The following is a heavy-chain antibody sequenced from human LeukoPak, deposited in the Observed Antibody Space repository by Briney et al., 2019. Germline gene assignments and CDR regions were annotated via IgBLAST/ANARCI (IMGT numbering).Heavy chain of an antibody. V-gene: IGHV1-69*06. J-gene: IGHJ4*02. CDR1: GGTFSSYI. D-gene: IGHD4-17*01. Sequence: ASVKVSCKASGGTFSSYIIKWVRQAPGQGLEWMGGIIPMFGTTVYAQKFQGRVTITADKSTSTVYMQLSSLRPEDTAVYYCARGYPSTLYKADYVHPYYLDYWGQGTLVTVSS. CDR2: IIPMFGTT. CDR3: ARGYPSTLYKADYVHPYYLDY.